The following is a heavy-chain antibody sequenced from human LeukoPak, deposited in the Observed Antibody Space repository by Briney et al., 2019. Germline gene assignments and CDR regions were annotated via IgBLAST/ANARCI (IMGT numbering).Heavy chain of an antibody. Sequence: SETLSLTCAVYGGSFSGYYWSWIRQPPGKGLEWIGYIYYSGSTNYNPSLKSRVTISVDTSKNQFSLKLSSVTAADTAVYYCARRFDPWGQGTLVTVSS. V-gene: IGHV4-59*01. J-gene: IGHJ5*02. CDR2: IYYSGST. CDR3: ARRFDP. CDR1: GGSFSGYY.